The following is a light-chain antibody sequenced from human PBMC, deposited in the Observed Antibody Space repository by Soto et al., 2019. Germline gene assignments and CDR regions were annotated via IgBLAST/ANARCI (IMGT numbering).Light chain of an antibody. Sequence: QAVVTQAPSASGTPGQRVTISCSGSSSNIGSNYVYWYQQLPGTAPKLLIYRNNQRPSGVPDRFSGSKSGTSASLAISGLRSEDEADYYCAAWDDSLSGLVFGGGTQLTVL. CDR1: SSNIGSNY. CDR3: AAWDDSLSGLV. J-gene: IGLJ2*01. CDR2: RNN. V-gene: IGLV1-47*01.